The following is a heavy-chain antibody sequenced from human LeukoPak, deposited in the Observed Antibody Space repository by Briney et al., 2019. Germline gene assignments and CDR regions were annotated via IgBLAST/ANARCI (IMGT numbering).Heavy chain of an antibody. CDR3: ARDYGGNPSLFDY. CDR1: GYTFTLYY. V-gene: IGHV1-46*01. D-gene: IGHD4-23*01. J-gene: IGHJ4*02. CDR2: INPSGGST. Sequence: GASVKVSCKASGYTFTLYYMHWVRQAPGQGLEWMGIINPSGGSTTYAQKFQGRVTMTRDTSTSTVYMELSSLRPEDTAVYYCARDYGGNPSLFDYWGQGTLVTVSS.